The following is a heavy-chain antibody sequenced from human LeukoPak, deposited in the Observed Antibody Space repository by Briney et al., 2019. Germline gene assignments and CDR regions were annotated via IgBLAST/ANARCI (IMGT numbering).Heavy chain of an antibody. V-gene: IGHV1-69*04. CDR2: IIPILDVP. J-gene: IGHJ4*02. CDR3: ATDRDMAPLPTRSFGAFEH. D-gene: IGHD3-16*01. CDR1: GGTFSNYA. Sequence: RASVKVSCKASGGTFSNYAITWVRQAPGQGLEWVGRIIPILDVPNYVQKFRGRVTVTADRSTSTAYMELSSLRSEDTAVYFCATDRDMAPLPTRSFGAFEHWGQGTLVTVSS.